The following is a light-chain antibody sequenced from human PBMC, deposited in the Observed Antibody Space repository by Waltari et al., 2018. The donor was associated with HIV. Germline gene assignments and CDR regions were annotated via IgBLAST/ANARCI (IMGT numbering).Light chain of an antibody. CDR1: ALPKQY. CDR2: KDS. Sequence: SYELTQPPSVSVSPGQTARITCSGDALPKQYAYWYQQKPGQAPVLVIYKDSERPSGIPVRFSGASFGTTGALTISGVQAEDEADYYCQAADSSGTYKGNWVFGGGTKLTVL. V-gene: IGLV3-25*03. J-gene: IGLJ3*02. CDR3: QAADSSGTYKGNWV.